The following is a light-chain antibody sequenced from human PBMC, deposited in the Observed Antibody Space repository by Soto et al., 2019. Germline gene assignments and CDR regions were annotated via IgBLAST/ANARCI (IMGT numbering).Light chain of an antibody. CDR2: DAS. V-gene: IGKV1-5*01. Sequence: DIQMTQSPSTLSASVGDRVTITCRASQSISSWLAWYQQKQGKAPKLLIYDASSLESGVPSRFSGSGSGTEFALTISSLQPDDFATYYGQQYNSYSPYTFGQGTKLEIK. J-gene: IGKJ2*01. CDR1: QSISSW. CDR3: QQYNSYSPYT.